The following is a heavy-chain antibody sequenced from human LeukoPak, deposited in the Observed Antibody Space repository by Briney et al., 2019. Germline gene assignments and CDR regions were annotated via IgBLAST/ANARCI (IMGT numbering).Heavy chain of an antibody. V-gene: IGHV1-2*02. J-gene: IGHJ4*02. CDR1: EYTFTGYY. CDR3: ARAAYCGGYCYYYFDY. CDR2: INPNSGGA. Sequence: ASVKVSCKASEYTFTGYYMHWLRQAPGQGLEWMGYINPNSGGANYAQKFQGRVAMTRDTSISTAYMELSSLRSDDTAVYYCARAAYCGGYCYYYFDYWGQGTLVTVSS. D-gene: IGHD2-21*02.